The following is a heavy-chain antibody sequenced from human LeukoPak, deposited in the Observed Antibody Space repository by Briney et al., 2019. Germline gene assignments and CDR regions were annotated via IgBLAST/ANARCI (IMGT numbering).Heavy chain of an antibody. V-gene: IGHV3-74*01. J-gene: IGHJ3*01. CDR1: GFTFSSYW. CDR2: INSDASST. CDR3: ARVQGHPPNGLDV. D-gene: IGHD2-8*01. Sequence: GGSLRLSCAASGFTFSSYWMYWVRQAPGKGLVWVSRINSDASSTSYADSVKGRFTISRDNAKNTLYLQMNSLRAEDTAVYYCARVQGHPPNGLDVWGQGTMVTVSS.